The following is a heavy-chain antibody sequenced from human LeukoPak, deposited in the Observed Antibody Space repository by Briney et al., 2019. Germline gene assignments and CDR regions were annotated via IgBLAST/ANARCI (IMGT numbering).Heavy chain of an antibody. Sequence: MPSETLSLTCAVYGGSFSGYYWSWIRQPPWKGLEWIGEINHSGSTNYNPSLKSRVTISVDTSKNQFSLKLSSVTAADTAVYYCARLATIQYSSSWGHFKYWGQGTLVTVSS. D-gene: IGHD6-13*01. CDR3: ARLATIQYSSSWGHFKY. CDR2: INHSGST. V-gene: IGHV4-34*01. CDR1: GGSFSGYY. J-gene: IGHJ4*02.